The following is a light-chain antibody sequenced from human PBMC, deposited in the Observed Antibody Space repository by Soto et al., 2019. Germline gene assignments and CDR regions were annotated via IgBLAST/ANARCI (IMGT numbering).Light chain of an antibody. Sequence: DIQMTQSPPCVYASVGDRVTISCRASEDINSRLAWYQQKPGNAPKLLIYAAFILQRGVPSRFSGYGSGTDFTLSIISLQPEDLANYYCQQADSSPISFGQGTRLEIK. CDR1: EDINSR. CDR2: AAF. V-gene: IGKV1-12*01. J-gene: IGKJ5*01. CDR3: QQADSSPIS.